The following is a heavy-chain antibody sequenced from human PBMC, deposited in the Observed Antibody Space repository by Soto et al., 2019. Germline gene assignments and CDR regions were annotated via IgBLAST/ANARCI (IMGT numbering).Heavy chain of an antibody. V-gene: IGHV3-33*01. CDR1: GFTFSSYG. CDR3: ARDRGYCSSTSCSNWFDP. D-gene: IGHD2-2*01. CDR2: IWYDGSNK. J-gene: IGHJ5*02. Sequence: PGGSLRLSCAASGFTFSSYGMHWVRQAPGKGLEWVAVIWYDGSNKYYADSVKGRFTISRDNSKNTLYLQMNSLRAEDTAVYYCARDRGYCSSTSCSNWFDPWGQGTLVTVSS.